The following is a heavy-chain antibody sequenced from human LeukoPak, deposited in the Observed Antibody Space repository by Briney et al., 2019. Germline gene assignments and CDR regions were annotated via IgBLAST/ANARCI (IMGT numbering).Heavy chain of an antibody. Sequence: ASVKDSFKATVYTLTGYYMNWVQQAPGQGLAWMGWIHPNSGDTSYAQKFQGRVTMTRDTSISTAYMELRRLRSDDTAVYYCARVQYFYPHHCYVYWGQGTLVTVSS. CDR2: IHPNSGDT. CDR1: VYTLTGYY. D-gene: IGHD2-15*01. J-gene: IGHJ4*02. V-gene: IGHV1-2*02. CDR3: ARVQYFYPHHCYVY.